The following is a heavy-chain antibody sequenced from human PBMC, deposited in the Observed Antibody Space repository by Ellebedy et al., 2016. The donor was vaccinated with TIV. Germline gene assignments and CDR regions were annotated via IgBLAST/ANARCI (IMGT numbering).Heavy chain of an antibody. V-gene: IGHV1-2*02. Sequence: AASVKVSCKASGYTFTAYYMHWVRQAPGQGLEWMGWINPNSGGTNYAQKFQGRVTMTRDTSISTAYMELSRLRSDDTAVYYCARMIDYGELGVWFDPWGQGTLVTVSS. J-gene: IGHJ5*02. CDR3: ARMIDYGELGVWFDP. CDR1: GYTFTAYY. CDR2: INPNSGGT. D-gene: IGHD4-17*01.